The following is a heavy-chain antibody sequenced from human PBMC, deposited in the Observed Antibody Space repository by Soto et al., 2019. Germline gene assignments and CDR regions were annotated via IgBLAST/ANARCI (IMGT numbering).Heavy chain of an antibody. CDR1: GFTFSKYV. Sequence: EVQLLESGGGLVQPGGSLRLSCAASGFTFSKYVMSWVRQAPGKGLDWVSGISDSGVTTYSADSVKGRFTISRDNSKNTLYLQMHSLRAEDTAVYYCAKGNGTGVTRVGAFDIWGQGTMVTVSS. CDR2: ISDSGVTT. CDR3: AKGNGTGVTRVGAFDI. V-gene: IGHV3-23*01. J-gene: IGHJ3*02. D-gene: IGHD2-8*02.